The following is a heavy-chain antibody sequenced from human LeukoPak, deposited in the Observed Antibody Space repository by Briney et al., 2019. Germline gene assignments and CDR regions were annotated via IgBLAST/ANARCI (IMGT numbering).Heavy chain of an antibody. Sequence: GRSLRLSCAASGFTFDDYAMHWVRQAPVKGLEWVSGISWNSGSIGYADSVKGRFTISRDNAKNSLYLQMNSLRAEDTALYYCAKGTYGGNSGCFDYWGQGTLVTVSS. CDR3: AKGTYGGNSGCFDY. V-gene: IGHV3-9*01. CDR1: GFTFDDYA. D-gene: IGHD4-17*01. J-gene: IGHJ4*02. CDR2: ISWNSGSI.